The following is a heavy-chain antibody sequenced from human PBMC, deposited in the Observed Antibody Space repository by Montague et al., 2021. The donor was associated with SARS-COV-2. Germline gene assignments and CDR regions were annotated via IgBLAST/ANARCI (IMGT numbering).Heavy chain of an antibody. CDR3: ANVFDSYGCYFDY. CDR2: ISSDGSNK. Sequence: SLRLSCAASGFTFSSYAMNWVRQAPGKGLEWVAVISSDGSNKYYADSVKGRFTISRDNSKNTLYLQMNSLRAEDTAVYYCANVFDSYGCYFDYWGQGTLVTVSS. V-gene: IGHV3-30*18. D-gene: IGHD5-18*01. CDR1: GFTFSSYA. J-gene: IGHJ4*02.